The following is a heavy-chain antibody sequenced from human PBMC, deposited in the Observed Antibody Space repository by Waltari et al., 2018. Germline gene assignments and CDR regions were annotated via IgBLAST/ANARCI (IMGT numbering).Heavy chain of an antibody. Sequence: QVQLPQWGAGLLKPSEPLSLTCAVSGGSFGCHYWTWLRQAPGKGLEWLGEINQRGSASYSPSLRSRVTISVDTSKRQFSLRLTSLTAADTALYYCSRHVVYSSGWPGEFYYGMDVWGQGTAVTVSS. V-gene: IGHV4-34*01. CDR1: GGSFGCHY. CDR3: SRHVVYSSGWPGEFYYGMDV. D-gene: IGHD6-19*01. CDR2: INQRGSA. J-gene: IGHJ6*02.